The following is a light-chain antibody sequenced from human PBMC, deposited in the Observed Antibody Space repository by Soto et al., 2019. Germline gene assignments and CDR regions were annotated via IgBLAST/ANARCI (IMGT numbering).Light chain of an antibody. CDR3: QQSYSTLLT. Sequence: DVQITQSPSSLSASVGDRVTITCRASQSISSYLNWYQQKPGKAPKLLIYAASSLQSGVPSRFSGSGSGTDFTLTISNLQPEDFATYYCQQSYSTLLTFGGGTKVEIK. CDR1: QSISSY. J-gene: IGKJ4*01. CDR2: AAS. V-gene: IGKV1-39*01.